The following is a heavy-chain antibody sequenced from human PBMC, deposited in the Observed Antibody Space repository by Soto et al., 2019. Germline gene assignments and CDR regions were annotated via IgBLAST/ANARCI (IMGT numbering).Heavy chain of an antibody. Sequence: QVQLVQSGAEVKKPGSSVKVSCKASGGTFSSYAISWVRQAPGQGLEWMGGIIPIFGTANYAQKFQGRVMIAEDEYTSTAYMELSSLRSEDTAVYYCARVLYYDILAWYYPQTYYFDYWGQGTLVTVSS. J-gene: IGHJ4*02. CDR3: ARVLYYDILAWYYPQTYYFDY. CDR1: GGTFSSYA. V-gene: IGHV1-69*01. CDR2: IIPIFGTA. D-gene: IGHD3-9*01.